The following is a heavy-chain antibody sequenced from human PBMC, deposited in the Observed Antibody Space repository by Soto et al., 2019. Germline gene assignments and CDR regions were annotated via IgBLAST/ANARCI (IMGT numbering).Heavy chain of an antibody. V-gene: IGHV1-18*01. Sequence: ASVKVSCKASGYTFSNYGLSWVRQAPGQGLEWLAWISVYNGKTNYAQKFQGRVTVTTDTASNTASMDLGRLRSDDTAIYYCARYDRQWAGAQAGVSTPRTYPGLHVWGQGTTVTVSS. D-gene: IGHD2-15*01. J-gene: IGHJ6*02. CDR2: ISVYNGKT. CDR1: GYTFSNYG. CDR3: ARYDRQWAGAQAGVSTPRTYPGLHV.